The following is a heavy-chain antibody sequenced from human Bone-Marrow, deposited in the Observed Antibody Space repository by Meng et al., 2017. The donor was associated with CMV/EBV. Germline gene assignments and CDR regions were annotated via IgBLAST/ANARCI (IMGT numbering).Heavy chain of an antibody. V-gene: IGHV3-49*04. D-gene: IGHD1-26*01. CDR1: GITFNRYW. CDR3: SSFPSGSNFDL. J-gene: IGHJ4*02. Sequence: GGSLRLSCVASGITFNRYWMSWVRQAPGKGLEWVGFIRRKPYGGTTEYAASVKGRFAISRDNSKSIAYLQMNSLKIEDSAVYYCSSFPSGSNFDLWGQGTLVTVSS. CDR2: IRRKPYGGTT.